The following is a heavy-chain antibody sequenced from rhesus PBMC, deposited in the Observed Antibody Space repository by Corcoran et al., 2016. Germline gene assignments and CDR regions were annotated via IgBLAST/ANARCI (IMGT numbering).Heavy chain of an antibody. V-gene: IGHV4S10*01. CDR1: GGSISDSFR. D-gene: IGHD6-31*01. CDR3: AREAAGNVEY. CDR2: IFGSSTST. Sequence: QVQLQESGPGVVKPSETLSLTCAVSGGSISDSFRWSWIRQPPGRGLEGIGYIFGSSTSTNYNPSLKSRVTISKDTSKNQFSLMLNSVTAADTAVYYCAREAAGNVEYWGQGVLVTVSS. J-gene: IGHJ4*01.